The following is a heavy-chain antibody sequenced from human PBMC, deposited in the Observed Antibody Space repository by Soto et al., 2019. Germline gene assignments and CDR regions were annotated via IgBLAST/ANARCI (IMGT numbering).Heavy chain of an antibody. Sequence: QVQLQQSGPGLVKPSQTLSVTCGISGDSVSSNSAAWHWLRQSPSRGLEWLGRTYYRSKWYNDYAVSVESRITINPDTSKNHFSLQLNFVTPEDTAVYFCARGEQYSGGIFDYWGQGTLVTVSS. J-gene: IGHJ4*02. CDR2: TYYRSKWYN. V-gene: IGHV6-1*01. CDR3: ARGEQYSGGIFDY. D-gene: IGHD1-26*01. CDR1: GDSVSSNSAA.